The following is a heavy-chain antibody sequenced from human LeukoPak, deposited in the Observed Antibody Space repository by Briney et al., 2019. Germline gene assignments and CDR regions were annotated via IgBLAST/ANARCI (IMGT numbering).Heavy chain of an antibody. CDR3: ARDGPRSGYDLGHFDN. CDR2: IYSTGRS. Sequence: SETLSLTCTVSGVSISNYFWSWVRQPAGKGLEWIGRIYSTGRSDYNPSLKSRITMSVDTSKNQFSLKLSSVTAADTAVYYCARDGPRSGYDLGHFDNLGQGTLVTASS. V-gene: IGHV4-4*07. D-gene: IGHD5-12*01. J-gene: IGHJ4*02. CDR1: GVSISNYF.